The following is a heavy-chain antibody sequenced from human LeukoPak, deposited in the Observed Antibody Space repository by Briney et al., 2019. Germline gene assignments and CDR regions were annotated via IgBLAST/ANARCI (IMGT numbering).Heavy chain of an antibody. D-gene: IGHD3-22*01. CDR2: IKQDGIEK. Sequence: GGSLRLSCAASGFTFSNYWMTWVRQAQGKGLEWVANIKQDGIEKYYVDSVKGRFTISRDNAKNSLYLQLNILRAEDTAVYYCARLAGYFYDSSGYPKPSSLIDFWGQGTLVTVSS. V-gene: IGHV3-7*01. CDR3: ARLAGYFYDSSGYPKPSSLIDF. J-gene: IGHJ4*02. CDR1: GFTFSNYW.